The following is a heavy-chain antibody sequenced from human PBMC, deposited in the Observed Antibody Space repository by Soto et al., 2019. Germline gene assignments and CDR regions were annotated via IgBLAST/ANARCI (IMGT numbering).Heavy chain of an antibody. CDR1: GFTFSSYA. V-gene: IGHV3-23*01. J-gene: IGHJ4*02. CDR3: AKEMTSGYYVLDY. CDR2: ISGTGGST. D-gene: IGHD3-22*01. Sequence: EVQLLQSGGGLVQPGGSLRLSCAASGFTFSSYAMSWVRQAPGKGLEWVSTISGTGGSTYYPDSVKGRFTISRDNSKNTVYLQMNSLRAEDAAVYYCAKEMTSGYYVLDYWGQGTLVTVSS.